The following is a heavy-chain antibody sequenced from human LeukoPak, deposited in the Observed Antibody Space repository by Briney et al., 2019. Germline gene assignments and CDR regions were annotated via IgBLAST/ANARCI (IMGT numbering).Heavy chain of an antibody. D-gene: IGHD1-1*01. CDR1: GFTFSSYA. CDR3: AKDSLGWNDVFYYYMDV. V-gene: IGHV3-30*04. Sequence: GGSLRLSCAVSGFTFSSYAMHWVRQAPGKGLEWVAVISYDGSNKYYADSVKGRFTISRDNSKNTLYPQMNSLRAEDTAVYYCAKDSLGWNDVFYYYMDVWGKGTTVTVSS. CDR2: ISYDGSNK. J-gene: IGHJ6*03.